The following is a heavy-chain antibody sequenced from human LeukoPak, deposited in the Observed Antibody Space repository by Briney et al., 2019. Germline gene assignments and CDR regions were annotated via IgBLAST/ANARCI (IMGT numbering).Heavy chain of an antibody. Sequence: ASVKVSCKASGYTFTSYDINWVRQATRQGLEWMGWMNPNSGNTGYAQKFQARVSMTRNTSISTAYMELSSLRSEDTAVYHCTRGLVVLSATSWAFDIWGHGTMVTVSS. V-gene: IGHV1-8*01. CDR2: MNPNSGNT. CDR3: TRGLVVLSATSWAFDI. CDR1: GYTFTSYD. J-gene: IGHJ3*02. D-gene: IGHD2-15*01.